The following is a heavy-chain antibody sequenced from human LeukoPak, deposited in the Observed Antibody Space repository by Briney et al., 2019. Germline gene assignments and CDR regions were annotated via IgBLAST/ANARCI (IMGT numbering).Heavy chain of an antibody. CDR2: ISGSSNIK. V-gene: IGHV3-48*01. CDR1: GFTFSFYS. D-gene: IGHD3-10*01. CDR3: ARGIFFGSGTQSFDY. Sequence: GGSLRLSCATSGFTFSFYSMSWIRQAPGKGLEWISYISGSSNIKHFADSVKGRFNISRHNAKESLFLQMDSLRVEDTAIYYCARGIFFGSGTQSFDYWGQGTLVTVSS. J-gene: IGHJ4*02.